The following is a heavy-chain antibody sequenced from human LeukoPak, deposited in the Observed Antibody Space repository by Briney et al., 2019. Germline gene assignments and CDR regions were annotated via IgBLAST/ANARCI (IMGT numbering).Heavy chain of an antibody. Sequence: PGGSLRLSCAASGFTFSSYAMSWVRQAPGKGLEWVSAISGSGGSTYYADSVKGRFTISRDNSKNTLYLQMNSLRAEDTAVYYCAKEVRGSWYYYDSRGYPLDEYWGQGTLVTVSS. CDR3: AKEVRGSWYYYDSRGYPLDEY. D-gene: IGHD3-22*01. V-gene: IGHV3-23*01. CDR1: GFTFSSYA. CDR2: ISGSGGST. J-gene: IGHJ4*02.